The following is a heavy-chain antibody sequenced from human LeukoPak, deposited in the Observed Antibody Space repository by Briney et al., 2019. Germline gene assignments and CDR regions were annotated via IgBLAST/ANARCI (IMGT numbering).Heavy chain of an antibody. Sequence: SEKYYVDSVKGRFTISRDNAKNSLYLQMNSLRAEDTAVYYCAREVQDSSGLWYYYYYGMDVWGQGTTVTVSS. V-gene: IGHV3-7*01. CDR2: SEK. CDR3: AREVQDSSGLWYYYYYGMDV. J-gene: IGHJ6*02. D-gene: IGHD3-22*01.